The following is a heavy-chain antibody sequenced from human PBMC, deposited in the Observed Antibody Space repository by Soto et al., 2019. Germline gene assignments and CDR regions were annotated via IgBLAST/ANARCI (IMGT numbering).Heavy chain of an antibody. J-gene: IGHJ4*02. Sequence: QVQLVQSGAEVKKPGSSVKVSCKASGGTFSTYGMNWVRLAPGQGLEWMGGIIPKFGTTNHAQKFQGRVTITADESTTTAYMERNYLRSEDTAVYFCARELDPYYGGNSLSLDYWGQGTLVTVSS. CDR3: ARELDPYYGGNSLSLDY. CDR2: IIPKFGTT. D-gene: IGHD4-17*01. V-gene: IGHV1-69*13. CDR1: GGTFSTYG.